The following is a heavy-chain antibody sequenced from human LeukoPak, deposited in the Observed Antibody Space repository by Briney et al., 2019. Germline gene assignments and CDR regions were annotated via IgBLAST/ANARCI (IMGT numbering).Heavy chain of an antibody. Sequence: GGSLRLSCAASGFTFSSYAMSWVRQAPGKGLEWVSVIYSGGSTYYADSVKGRFTISRDNSKNTLYLQMNSLRAEDTAVYYCAKGGLLWFGELLSAFDIWGQGTMVTVSS. CDR3: AKGGLLWFGELLSAFDI. CDR1: GFTFSSYA. CDR2: IYSGGST. V-gene: IGHV3-23*03. J-gene: IGHJ3*02. D-gene: IGHD3-10*01.